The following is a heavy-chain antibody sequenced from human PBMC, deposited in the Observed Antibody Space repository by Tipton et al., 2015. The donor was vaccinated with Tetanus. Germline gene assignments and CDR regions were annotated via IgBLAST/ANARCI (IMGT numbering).Heavy chain of an antibody. CDR3: ARAPSRISRAYDY. CDR1: GGTFTNYA. J-gene: IGHJ4*02. CDR2: ITPIFGTT. Sequence: QLVQSGAEMKKPGSSAKVSCKASGGTFTNYALSWVRQAPGQGLEWVGGITPIFGTTNSAPKFQGRVTITADESTNTAYMELSSLRSEGTAVYYCARAPSRISRAYDYWGQGPQIIVSS. V-gene: IGHV1-69*01. D-gene: IGHD2-21*01.